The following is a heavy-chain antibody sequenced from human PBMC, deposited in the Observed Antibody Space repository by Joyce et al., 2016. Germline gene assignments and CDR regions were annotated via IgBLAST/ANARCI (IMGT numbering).Heavy chain of an antibody. Sequence: QVQLVESGGGVVQPGRSLRLSCAASGLPHSNYGVHWGRKAPGKGMEWVAVISYDGMYKYYADSVKGRFTISRDNSKNTVFLEMNSLRTEDTAVYYCAKILTATYSSGWFLDYWGQGTLVTVSS. D-gene: IGHD6-25*01. J-gene: IGHJ4*02. CDR3: AKILTATYSSGWFLDY. V-gene: IGHV3-30*18. CDR1: GLPHSNYG. CDR2: ISYDGMYK.